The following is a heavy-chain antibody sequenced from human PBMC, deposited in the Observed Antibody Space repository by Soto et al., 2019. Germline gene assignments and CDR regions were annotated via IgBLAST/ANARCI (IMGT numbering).Heavy chain of an antibody. J-gene: IGHJ4*02. Sequence: SVGGVVQPGRSLRLSCAASGFTFSSYAMHWVRQAPGKGLEWVAVISYDGSNKYYAESVKGRFTISRDNSKNTLYLQMNSLRAEDTAVYYCAKVVDFWSAYDYWGQGTLVTVSS. D-gene: IGHD3-3*01. CDR3: AKVVDFWSAYDY. V-gene: IGHV3-30-3*01. CDR2: ISYDGSNK. CDR1: GFTFSSYA.